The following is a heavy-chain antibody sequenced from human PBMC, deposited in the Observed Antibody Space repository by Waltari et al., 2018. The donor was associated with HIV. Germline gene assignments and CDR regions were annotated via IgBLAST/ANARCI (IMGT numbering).Heavy chain of an antibody. J-gene: IGHJ4*02. Sequence: EVQPVESGGGLVQPGRSLRLSCAASGFTFDDYAMHWVRQAPGKGLEWVSGISWNSGSIGYADSVKGRFTISRDNAKNSLYLQMNSLRAEDTALYYCAKDMHRWLLSEFDYWGQGTLVTVSS. CDR2: ISWNSGSI. CDR1: GFTFDDYA. V-gene: IGHV3-9*01. D-gene: IGHD5-12*01. CDR3: AKDMHRWLLSEFDY.